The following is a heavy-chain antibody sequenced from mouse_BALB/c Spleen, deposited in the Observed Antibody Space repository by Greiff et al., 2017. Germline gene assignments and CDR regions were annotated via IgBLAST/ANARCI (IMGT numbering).Heavy chain of an antibody. V-gene: IGHV5-15*02. CDR2: ISNLAYSI. J-gene: IGHJ2*01. CDR1: GFTFSDYG. CDR3: ARVYDSSYHFDY. D-gene: IGHD1-1*01. Sequence: EVQGVESGGGLVQPGGSRKLSCAASGFTFSDYGMAWVRQAPGKGPEWVAFISNLAYSIYYADTVTGRFTISRENAKNTLYLEMSSLRSEDTAMYYCARVYDSSYHFDYWGQGTTLTVSS.